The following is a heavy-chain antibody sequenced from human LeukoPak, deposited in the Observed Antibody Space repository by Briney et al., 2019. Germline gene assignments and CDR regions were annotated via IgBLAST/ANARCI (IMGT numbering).Heavy chain of an antibody. J-gene: IGHJ4*02. CDR3: ARDVVMTPHYLQFDH. V-gene: IGHV1-2*02. CDR1: GHTFTGYY. Sequence: GASVKVSSKASGHTFTGYYMHWVRQAPGQRLEWMGWINPNSGGTSYAQKFQGRVTMTRDASISTAYMELSRLRSGDTAVYYCARDVVMTPHYLQFDHWGQGTLVTVSS. CDR2: INPNSGGT. D-gene: IGHD3-22*01.